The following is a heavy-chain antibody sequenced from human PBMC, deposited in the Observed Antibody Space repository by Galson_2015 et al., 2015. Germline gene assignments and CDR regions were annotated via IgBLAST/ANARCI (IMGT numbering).Heavy chain of an antibody. CDR3: ARAFAYGGNSLIYGMDV. CDR1: GFTFSSYS. CDR2: ISSSSSTI. V-gene: IGHV3-48*02. D-gene: IGHD4-23*01. Sequence: SLRLSCAASGFTFSSYSMNWVRQAPGKGLEWVSYISSSSSTIYYADSVKGRFTISRDNAKNSLYLQMNSLRYEDTAVYYCARAFAYGGNSLIYGMDVWGQGTTVTVSS. J-gene: IGHJ6*02.